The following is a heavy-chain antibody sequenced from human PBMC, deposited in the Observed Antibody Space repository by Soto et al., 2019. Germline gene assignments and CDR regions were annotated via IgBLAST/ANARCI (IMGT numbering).Heavy chain of an antibody. CDR2: INHSGST. CDR1: GGSFSGYY. CDR3: ARGTHMVRGVAWFDY. J-gene: IGHJ4*02. Sequence: QVQLQQWGAGLLKPSETLSLTCAVYGGSFSGYYWSWIRQPPGKGLEWIGEINHSGSTNYNPSLQSRVTISVNTSKTQFSLNLSSLTASDTAVYYCARGTHMVRGVAWFDYWGQGSLVTVAS. V-gene: IGHV4-34*01. D-gene: IGHD3-10*01.